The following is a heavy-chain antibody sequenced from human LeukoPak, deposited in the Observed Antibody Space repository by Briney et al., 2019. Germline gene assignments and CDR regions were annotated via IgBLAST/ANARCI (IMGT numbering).Heavy chain of an antibody. V-gene: IGHV3-7*01. J-gene: IGHJ4*02. D-gene: IGHD6-13*01. Sequence: GGSLRLSCAASGFTFSSYWMSWVRQAPGKGLEWGANIRQDGSEKYYVDSVKGRFTISRDNAKNSLYLQMNSLRAEDTAVYYCARDSYSSSWYVDDYWGQGTLVTVSS. CDR2: IRQDGSEK. CDR1: GFTFSSYW. CDR3: ARDSYSSSWYVDDY.